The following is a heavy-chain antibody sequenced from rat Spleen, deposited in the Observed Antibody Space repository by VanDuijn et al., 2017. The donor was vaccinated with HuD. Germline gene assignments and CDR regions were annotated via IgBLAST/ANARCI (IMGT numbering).Heavy chain of an antibody. CDR3: ARDNNYKAY. CDR2: IDSAGST. V-gene: IGHV3-3*01. CDR1: FYSITSSYR. D-gene: IGHD1-10*01. J-gene: IGHJ2*01. Sequence: EVQLQESGPGLVKPSQSLSLTCSVTFYSITSSYRWSWVRKFPGNKLEWMGYIDSAGSTNYNQSLKSRISITRDTSKNQFFLQVNSVTTEDTATYYCARDNNYKAYWGQGVMVTVSS.